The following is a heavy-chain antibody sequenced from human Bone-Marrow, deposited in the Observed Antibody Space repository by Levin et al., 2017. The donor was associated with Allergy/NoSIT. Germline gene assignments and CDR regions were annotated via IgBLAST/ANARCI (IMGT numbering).Heavy chain of an antibody. V-gene: IGHV3-7*01. CDR3: VVGGTTFSY. Sequence: ETLSLTCVTSGFTFSNNWMSWVRQAPGKGLEWVASIKQDGSEKYYVDSVKGRFTISRDNAKNSLYLQMNSLRAEDTAVYYCVVGGTTFSYWGQGTLATVSS. J-gene: IGHJ4*02. D-gene: IGHD1-26*01. CDR2: IKQDGSEK. CDR1: GFTFSNNW.